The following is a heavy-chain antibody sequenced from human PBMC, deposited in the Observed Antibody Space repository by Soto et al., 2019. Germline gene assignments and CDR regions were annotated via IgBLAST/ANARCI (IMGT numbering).Heavy chain of an antibody. V-gene: IGHV1-69*13. CDR1: GVTFNRQD. J-gene: IGHJ5*02. CDR2: IIPMFGTP. CDR3: ARVVAARPASWFDP. Sequence: SVKVSCKASGVTFNRQDMRWVRQAPGQGLEWMGGIIPMFGTPHYAEKFQDRVTITADESTGTAYLELSSLTSEDTAVYYCARVVAARPASWFDPWGQGTLVTVSS. D-gene: IGHD6-6*01.